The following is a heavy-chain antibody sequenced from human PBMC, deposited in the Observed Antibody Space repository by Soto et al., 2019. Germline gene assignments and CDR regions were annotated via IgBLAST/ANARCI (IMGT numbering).Heavy chain of an antibody. D-gene: IGHD4-4*01. J-gene: IGHJ2*01. CDR3: AKHPFNPLVTPYWYFDI. Sequence: SETLSVTCTVSGDSISRSANYWGWIRQFPGKGLEWIGSFYYSGSTYFNPSLKSRVTISADTSRNQLSLRLSSVTATDTATYFCAKHPFNPLVTPYWYFDIWGRGTLVTVSS. CDR2: FYYSGST. CDR1: GDSISRSANY. V-gene: IGHV4-39*01.